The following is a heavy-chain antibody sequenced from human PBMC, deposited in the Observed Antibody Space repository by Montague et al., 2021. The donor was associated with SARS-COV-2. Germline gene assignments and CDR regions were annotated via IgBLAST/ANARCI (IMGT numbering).Heavy chain of an antibody. Sequence: SETLSLTCSISGVSITSYYWSWVRQPAGKGLEWIGHIYASGSTNYSPSLKSRVSLSVDNPKNQFSLKLESLTAADTAVYYCVREGGNWYYFDYWGQGTLVTVSS. D-gene: IGHD3-16*01. CDR2: IYASGST. V-gene: IGHV4-4*07. CDR1: GVSITSYY. CDR3: VREGGNWYYFDY. J-gene: IGHJ4*02.